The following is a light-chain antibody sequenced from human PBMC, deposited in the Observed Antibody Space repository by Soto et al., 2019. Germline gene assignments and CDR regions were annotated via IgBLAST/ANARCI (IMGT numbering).Light chain of an antibody. Sequence: QPVLTQPPSASASLGASVTLTCTLSSGYSNYKVDWYQQRPGKGPRFVMRVGTGGIVGSKGDGIPDRFSVLGSGLNRYLTIKNIQEEDESDYHCGADHGSGSNSGWVFGGGTKVTVL. CDR2: VGTGGIVG. V-gene: IGLV9-49*01. CDR1: SGYSNYK. J-gene: IGLJ3*02. CDR3: GADHGSGSNSGWV.